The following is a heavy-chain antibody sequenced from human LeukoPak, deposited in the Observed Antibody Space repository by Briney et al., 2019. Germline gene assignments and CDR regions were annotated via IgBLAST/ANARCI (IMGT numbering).Heavy chain of an antibody. Sequence: GGSLRPSCAASGFTFSSYGMHWVRQAPGKGLEWVAFIRYDGSNKYYADSVKGRFTISRDNSKNTLYLQMNSLRAEDTAVYYCAKDPASSGRLNYFDYWGQGTLVTVSS. D-gene: IGHD6-19*01. CDR3: AKDPASSGRLNYFDY. J-gene: IGHJ4*02. CDR1: GFTFSSYG. V-gene: IGHV3-30*02. CDR2: IRYDGSNK.